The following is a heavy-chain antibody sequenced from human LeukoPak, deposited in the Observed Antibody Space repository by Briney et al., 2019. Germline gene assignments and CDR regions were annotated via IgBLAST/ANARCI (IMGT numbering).Heavy chain of an antibody. CDR2: MNPNRGNT. CDR3: ARGRAKRCSGGSCYFDY. Sequence: ASVKVSCKASGYTFTSYYMHWVRQAPGQGLEWMGWMNPNRGNTGYAQRFQGRVTITRNTSISTAYMELSSLRSEDTAVYYCARGRAKRCSGGSCYFDYWGQGTLVTVSS. J-gene: IGHJ4*02. V-gene: IGHV1-8*03. D-gene: IGHD2-15*01. CDR1: GYTFTSYY.